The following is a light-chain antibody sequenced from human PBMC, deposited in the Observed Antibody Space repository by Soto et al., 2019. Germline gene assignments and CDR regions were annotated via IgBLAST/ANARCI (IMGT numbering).Light chain of an antibody. CDR2: DAS. CDR3: QQFDSWPHT. J-gene: IGKJ1*01. Sequence: EIVMTQSPDTLSVSPGERATLSCRASRSISSKLAWYQQKPGQAPRLLIYDASTRAAGIPARISASGSGTEFTLTISSLQSEDFAVYYCQQFDSWPHTFGQGTKVEIK. V-gene: IGKV3-15*01. CDR1: RSISSK.